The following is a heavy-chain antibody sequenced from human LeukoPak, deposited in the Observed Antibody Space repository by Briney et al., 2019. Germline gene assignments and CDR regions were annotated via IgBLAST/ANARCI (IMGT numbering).Heavy chain of an antibody. V-gene: IGHV3-33*01. CDR1: GFTFSSYG. J-gene: IGHJ4*02. CDR3: ARAQQWLVPGDS. D-gene: IGHD6-19*01. Sequence: GGSLRPSCAASGFTFSSYGMHWVRQAPGKGLEWVAVIWYDGSNKYYADSVKGRFTISRDNSKNTLYLQMNSLRAEDTAVYYCARAQQWLVPGDSWGQGTLVTVSS. CDR2: IWYDGSNK.